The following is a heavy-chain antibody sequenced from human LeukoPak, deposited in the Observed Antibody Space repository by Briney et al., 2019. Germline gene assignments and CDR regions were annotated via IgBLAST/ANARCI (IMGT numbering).Heavy chain of an antibody. CDR3: ATNAGHYYDSSGYDAFDI. Sequence: PVASVKVSCKASGGTFSSYAISWVRQAPGQGLEWMGRIIPILGIANYAQEFQGRVTITTDESTSTAYMELSSLRSEDTAVYYCATNAGHYYDSSGYDAFDIWGQGTMVTVSS. J-gene: IGHJ3*02. D-gene: IGHD3-22*01. CDR2: IIPILGIA. CDR1: GGTFSSYA. V-gene: IGHV1-69*04.